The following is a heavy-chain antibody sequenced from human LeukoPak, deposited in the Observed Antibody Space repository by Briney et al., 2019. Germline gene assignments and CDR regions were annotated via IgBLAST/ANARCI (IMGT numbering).Heavy chain of an antibody. Sequence: SVKVSCKASGGTFSSYAISWVRQAPGQGLEWTGGIIPIFGTANYAQKFQGRVTITADESTSTAYMELSSLRSEDTAVYYCARAIRGLYYYYGMDVWGQGTTVTVSS. V-gene: IGHV1-69*13. D-gene: IGHD4-17*01. J-gene: IGHJ6*02. CDR1: GGTFSSYA. CDR3: ARAIRGLYYYYGMDV. CDR2: IIPIFGTA.